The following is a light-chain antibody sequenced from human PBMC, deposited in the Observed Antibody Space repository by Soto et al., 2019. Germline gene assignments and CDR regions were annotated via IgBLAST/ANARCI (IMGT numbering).Light chain of an antibody. J-gene: IGKJ4*01. Sequence: IQLTQFPSSLSASIGDRVTITCRASQGISSYLAWYQQKPGKAPKLLIYAASTLQRGVPSRFSGSGSGTDFTLTISSLQPEDFATYYCQQLNSYPPTFGGGTKVDIK. CDR2: AAS. CDR3: QQLNSYPPT. CDR1: QGISSY. V-gene: IGKV1-9*01.